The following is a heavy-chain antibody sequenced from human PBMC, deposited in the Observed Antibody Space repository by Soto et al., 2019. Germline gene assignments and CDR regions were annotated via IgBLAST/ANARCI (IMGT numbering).Heavy chain of an antibody. D-gene: IGHD6-25*01. Sequence: PSETLSLTFAASGDSFSRGYHWAWIRQPPGKGLEWPASIYHSGTKYYNPSPTSGFTISLDTSGNQFALKVRSVTAADTDVYYCARHEAGWYFDSWGQGTLVPVSS. CDR2: IYHSGTK. CDR3: ARHEAGWYFDS. V-gene: IGHV4-38-2*01. CDR1: GDSFSRGYH. J-gene: IGHJ4*02.